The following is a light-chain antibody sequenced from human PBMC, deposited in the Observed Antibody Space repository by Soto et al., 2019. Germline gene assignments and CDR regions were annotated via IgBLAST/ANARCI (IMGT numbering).Light chain of an antibody. CDR2: GAS. CDR1: QSVSSSY. J-gene: IGKJ1*01. CDR3: QQYGSSPRT. Sequence: EIVLTQSPGTLSLSPGERATLSCRASQSVSSSYLAWYQQKPGQPPRLLIYGASSRATGIPDRFSGSGSGTDFTLTISRLEPEDFAVYYFQQYGSSPRTFGQVTKVDIK. V-gene: IGKV3-20*01.